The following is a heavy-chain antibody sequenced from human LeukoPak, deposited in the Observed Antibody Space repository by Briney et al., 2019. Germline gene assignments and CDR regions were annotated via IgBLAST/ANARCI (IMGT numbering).Heavy chain of an antibody. Sequence: TLSLTCTVSGGSISSGDYYWSWIRQPPGKGLEWIGYIYYSGSTYYNPSLKSRVTISVDTSKNQFSLKLSSVTAADTAVYYCAIAVAGTGGYYFDYWGQGTLVTVSS. CDR2: IYYSGST. CDR1: GGSISSGDYY. V-gene: IGHV4-30-4*08. J-gene: IGHJ4*02. CDR3: AIAVAGTGGYYFDY. D-gene: IGHD6-19*01.